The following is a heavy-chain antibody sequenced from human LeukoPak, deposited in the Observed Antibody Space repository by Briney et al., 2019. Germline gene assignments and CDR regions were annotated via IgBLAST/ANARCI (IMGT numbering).Heavy chain of an antibody. J-gene: IGHJ6*02. CDR1: GGSISSSSYY. Sequence: SETLSLTCTVSGGSISSSSYYWGWIRQPPGQGLEWIGSIYYSGSTYHNPSLKSRVTISVDTSKNQFSLKLSSVTAADTAVYYCARIQGAEVVPAIADSYGMDVWGQGTTVTVSS. V-gene: IGHV4-39*01. D-gene: IGHD2-2*01. CDR3: ARIQGAEVVPAIADSYGMDV. CDR2: IYYSGST.